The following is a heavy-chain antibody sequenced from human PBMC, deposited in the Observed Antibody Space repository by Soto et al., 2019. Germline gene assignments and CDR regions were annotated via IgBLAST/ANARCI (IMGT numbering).Heavy chain of an antibody. CDR1: GYTFTSYY. V-gene: IGHV1-46*03. Sequence: ASVKVSCKASGYTFTSYYMHWVRQAPGQGLEWMGIINPSGGSTSYAQKFQGRVTMTRDTSTSTVYMELSSLRSEDTAVYYCARVSANYYDFWSGYYDYYFDYGGQGPLVTVSS. CDR3: ARVSANYYDFWSGYYDYYFDY. D-gene: IGHD3-3*01. CDR2: INPSGGST. J-gene: IGHJ4*02.